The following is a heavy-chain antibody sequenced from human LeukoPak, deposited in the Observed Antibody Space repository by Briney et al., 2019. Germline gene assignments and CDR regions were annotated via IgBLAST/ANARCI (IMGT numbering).Heavy chain of an antibody. CDR2: IIPIFGIA. V-gene: IGHV1-69*04. J-gene: IGHJ3*02. D-gene: IGHD3-22*01. CDR3: AETYYYDSSGPTGAFDI. CDR1: AGAFSIYA. Sequence: SGGNLCFKASAGAFSIYAVWWVREAPGQGLEWMGRIIPIFGIANYAQKFQGRVTINADKSTRTAYMELSRLRSEDTAVYYCAETYYYDSSGPTGAFDIWGQGTMVTVSS.